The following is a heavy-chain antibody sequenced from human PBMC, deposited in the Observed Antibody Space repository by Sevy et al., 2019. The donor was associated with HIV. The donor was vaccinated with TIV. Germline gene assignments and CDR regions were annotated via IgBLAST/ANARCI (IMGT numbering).Heavy chain of an antibody. V-gene: IGHV3-21*01. J-gene: IGHJ3*02. CDR3: ARVLGLGYCSGGSCYSEFDAFDI. CDR1: GFTFSSYS. Sequence: GSLRLSCAASGFTFSSYSMNWVRQAPGKGLEWVSSISSSSSYIYYADSVKGRFTISRDNAKNSLYLQMNSLRAEDTAVYYCARVLGLGYCSGGSCYSEFDAFDIWGQGTMVTVSS. D-gene: IGHD2-15*01. CDR2: ISSSSSYI.